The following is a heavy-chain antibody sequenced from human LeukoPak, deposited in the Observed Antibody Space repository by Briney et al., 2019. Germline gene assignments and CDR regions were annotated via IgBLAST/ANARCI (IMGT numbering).Heavy chain of an antibody. Sequence: GGSLRLSCAASGFTFSSYWMHWVRQAPGKGLVWVSRNNSDGSSTSYADSVKGRFTISRDNAKNTLYLQVNSLRAEDTAVYYCARAPLNYYDSSVYYGMDVWGQGTTVTVSS. CDR1: GFTFSSYW. CDR3: ARAPLNYYDSSVYYGMDV. J-gene: IGHJ6*02. D-gene: IGHD3-22*01. V-gene: IGHV3-74*01. CDR2: NNSDGSST.